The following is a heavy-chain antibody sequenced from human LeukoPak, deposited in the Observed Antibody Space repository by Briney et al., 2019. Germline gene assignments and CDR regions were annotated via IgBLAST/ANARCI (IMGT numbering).Heavy chain of an antibody. CDR2: INHSGST. CDR1: GGSFSGYY. J-gene: IGHJ6*02. CDR3: ARRPLGGMDV. Sequence: KPSETLSLTCAVYGGSFSGYYWSWIRQPPGRGLEWIGEINHSGSTNYNPSLKSRVTIPVDTSKNQFSLRLNSVTAADTAVYYCARRPLGGMDVWGQGTTVTVSS. D-gene: IGHD7-27*01. V-gene: IGHV4-34*01.